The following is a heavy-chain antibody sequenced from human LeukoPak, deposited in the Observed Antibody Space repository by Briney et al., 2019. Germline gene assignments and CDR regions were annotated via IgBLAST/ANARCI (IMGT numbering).Heavy chain of an antibody. CDR3: ARAGDFWSGPNGFGP. CDR2: INHSGST. CDR1: GGSFSGYY. Sequence: PSETLSLTCAVYGGSFSGYYWSWIRQPPGKGLEWIGEINHSGSTNYNPSLKSRVTISVDTSKNQFSLKLSSVTAADTAVYYCARAGDFWSGPNGFGPWGQGTLVTVSS. J-gene: IGHJ5*02. D-gene: IGHD3-3*01. V-gene: IGHV4-34*01.